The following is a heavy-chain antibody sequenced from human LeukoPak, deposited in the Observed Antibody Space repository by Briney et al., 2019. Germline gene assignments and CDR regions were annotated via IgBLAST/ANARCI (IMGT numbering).Heavy chain of an antibody. Sequence: ASVKVSCKASGYTFTSYDINWVRQATGQGLEWMGWMNPNSGNTGYAQKFQGRVTITRNTSISTAYMELGSLRSEDTAVYYCARVVDGAARGYYYYYYMDVWGKGTTVTVSS. V-gene: IGHV1-8*03. CDR3: ARVVDGAARGYYYYYYMDV. CDR1: GYTFTSYD. D-gene: IGHD6-6*01. J-gene: IGHJ6*03. CDR2: MNPNSGNT.